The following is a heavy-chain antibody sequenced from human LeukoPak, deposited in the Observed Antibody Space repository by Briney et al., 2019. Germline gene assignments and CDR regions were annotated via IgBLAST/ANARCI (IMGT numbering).Heavy chain of an antibody. CDR3: ARGGSAWSLDY. D-gene: IGHD6-19*01. J-gene: IGHJ4*02. CDR2: INPNSGGT. CDR1: GYTFTGYY. Sequence: GASVKVSCKASGYTFTGYYMHWVRQTPGQGLEWMGWINPNSGGTNYAQKFQGRVTMTRDTSISTAYMELSSLRSEDTALYYCARGGSAWSLDYWGQGTLVTVSS. V-gene: IGHV1-2*02.